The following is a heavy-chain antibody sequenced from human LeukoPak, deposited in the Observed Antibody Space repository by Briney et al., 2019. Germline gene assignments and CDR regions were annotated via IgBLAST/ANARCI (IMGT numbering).Heavy chain of an antibody. CDR3: ARAGWELLGGGYYYYMDV. CDR2: IYTSGST. V-gene: IGHV4-4*07. J-gene: IGHJ6*03. CDR1: GGSISSYY. Sequence: PSETLSLTCTVSGGSISSYYWSWIRQPAGKGLEWIGRIYTSGSTNYNPSLKSRVTMSVDTSKNQFSLKLSSVTAADTAVYYCARAGWELLGGGYYYYMDVWGKGTTVTVSS. D-gene: IGHD1-26*01.